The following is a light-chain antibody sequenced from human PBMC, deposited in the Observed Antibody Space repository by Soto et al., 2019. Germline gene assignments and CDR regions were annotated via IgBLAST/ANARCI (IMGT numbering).Light chain of an antibody. CDR1: QSVSSSY. CDR2: VAS. J-gene: IGKJ5*01. V-gene: IGKV3D-15*01. Sequence: EIVLTQSPGTLSLSPGERATLSCRASQSVSSSYLAWYQQKPGQAPRLLIYVASSRATGIPARFSGSGSGTEFTLTISSLQSEDFAVYYCQQYNNWPPITFGQGTRLEIK. CDR3: QQYNNWPPIT.